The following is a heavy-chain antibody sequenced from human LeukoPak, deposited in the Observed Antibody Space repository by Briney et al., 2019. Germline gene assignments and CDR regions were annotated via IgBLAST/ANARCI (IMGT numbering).Heavy chain of an antibody. CDR1: GGSFSGYY. V-gene: IGHV4-59*01. CDR2: IYYSGST. D-gene: IGHD3-22*01. CDR3: ARANYYDSSGYYTYFDY. Sequence: SETLSLTCAVYGGSFSGYYWSWIRQPPGKGLEWIGYIYYSGSTNYNPSLKSRVTISIDTSKNQFSLKLSSVTAADTAVYYCARANYYDSSGYYTYFDYWGQGTLVTVSS. J-gene: IGHJ4*02.